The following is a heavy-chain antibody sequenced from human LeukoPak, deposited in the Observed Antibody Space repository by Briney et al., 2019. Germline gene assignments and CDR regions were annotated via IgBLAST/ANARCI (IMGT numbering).Heavy chain of an antibody. D-gene: IGHD1-1*01. CDR1: GFTFSSYW. CDR2: IKQNESEK. J-gene: IGHJ4*02. Sequence: GGSLRLSCAASGFTFSSYWMSWVRQAPGKGLEWVANIKQNESEKYYVDSLKGRFTISRDNAKNSLYLQMNSLRAEDTAVYYCARDKIEGPTKLDYWGQGILVTVSS. V-gene: IGHV3-7*01. CDR3: ARDKIEGPTKLDY.